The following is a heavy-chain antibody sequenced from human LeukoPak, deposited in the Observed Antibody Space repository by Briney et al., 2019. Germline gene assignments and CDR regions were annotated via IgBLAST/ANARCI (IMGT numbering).Heavy chain of an antibody. CDR3: APIYGDYSDFDS. D-gene: IGHD4-17*01. J-gene: IGHJ4*02. Sequence: SETLSLTCAVYGGSFSSYYWSWVRQPPGKGLEWIGEVTHSGRTNYNPSLKSRVTISLDTSKNQFSLKLRSVTAADTAMYYCAPIYGDYSDFDSWGQGTLVTVSP. V-gene: IGHV4-34*01. CDR2: VTHSGRT. CDR1: GGSFSSYY.